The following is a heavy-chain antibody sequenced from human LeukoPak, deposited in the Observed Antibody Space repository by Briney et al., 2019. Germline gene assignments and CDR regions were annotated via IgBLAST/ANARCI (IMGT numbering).Heavy chain of an antibody. CDR2: VSYGGTT. Sequence: SETLSLTCTVSGGFSSPYFWSWIRQPPGKALEWIGYVSYGGTTNYAPSLRSRVTMSVDTSKKQFSLKLASVTAADTAVYYCARHGYSFVSSYYFDSWGQGILVTVSS. D-gene: IGHD5-18*01. CDR1: GGFSSPYF. CDR3: ARHGYSFVSSYYFDS. J-gene: IGHJ4*02. V-gene: IGHV4-59*08.